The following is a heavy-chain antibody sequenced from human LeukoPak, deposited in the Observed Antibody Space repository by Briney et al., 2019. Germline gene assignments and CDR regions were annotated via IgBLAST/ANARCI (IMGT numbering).Heavy chain of an antibody. D-gene: IGHD3-22*01. CDR2: ISYDGSNK. CDR1: GFTFSSYG. J-gene: IGHJ4*02. CDR3: ARSVYHDGGAFRTRYFDY. Sequence: GGSLRLSCAASGFTFSSYGMHWVRQAPGKGLEWVAVISYDGSNKYYADSVKGRFTISRDNSENTLYLQMNSLRVEDTAVYYCARSVYHDGGAFRTRYFDYWGQGTLVTVSS. V-gene: IGHV3-30*03.